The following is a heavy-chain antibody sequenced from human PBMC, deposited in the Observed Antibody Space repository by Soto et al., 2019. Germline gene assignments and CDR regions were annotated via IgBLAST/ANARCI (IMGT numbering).Heavy chain of an antibody. CDR2: IYYSGST. V-gene: IGHV4-59*01. Sequence: PSETLSLTCTVSGGSISSYYWSWIRQPPGKGLEWIGYIYYSGSTNYNPSLKSRVTISVDTSKNQFSLKLSSVTAADTAVYYCARGAYYDFWSGYYSLGWFDPWGQGTLVTVSS. CDR1: GGSISSYY. J-gene: IGHJ5*02. CDR3: ARGAYYDFWSGYYSLGWFDP. D-gene: IGHD3-3*01.